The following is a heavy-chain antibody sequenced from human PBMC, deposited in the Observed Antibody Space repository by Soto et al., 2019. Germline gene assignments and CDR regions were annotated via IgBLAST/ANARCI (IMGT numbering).Heavy chain of an antibody. CDR1: GGSISRSNW. D-gene: IGHD6-6*01. CDR2: IYHSGST. J-gene: IGHJ4*02. Sequence: QVQLQASGPGLVKPSGTLSLPCVVSGGSISRSNWWSWVSQPPGKGLEWIGEIYHSGSTNYNPSLKMRVTISVDKSKNQFSLRLSSVTAADTAVYYCAKCITALGPIDYWGQGTLVTVSS. V-gene: IGHV4-4*02. CDR3: AKCITALGPIDY.